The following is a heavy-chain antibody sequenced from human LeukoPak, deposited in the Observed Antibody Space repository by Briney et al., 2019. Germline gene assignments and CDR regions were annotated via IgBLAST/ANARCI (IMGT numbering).Heavy chain of an antibody. CDR3: ARAPSDYSNFLFQH. Sequence: GGSLRLSCAASGFTFSDYYMSWIRQAPGKGLEWVSYISSSGSTIYYADSVKGGFTISRDNAKHSLYPQMTSLRAEDTAVHYCARAPSDYSNFLFQHWGQGTLVTVCS. CDR2: ISSSGSTI. V-gene: IGHV3-11*01. D-gene: IGHD4-11*01. J-gene: IGHJ1*01. CDR1: GFTFSDYY.